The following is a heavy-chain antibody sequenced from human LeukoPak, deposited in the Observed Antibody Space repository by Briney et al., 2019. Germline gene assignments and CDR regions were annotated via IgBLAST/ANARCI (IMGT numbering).Heavy chain of an antibody. CDR3: ARDNPTYYDFWSGYYLDY. V-gene: IGHV3-23*01. J-gene: IGHJ4*02. D-gene: IGHD3-3*01. CDR1: GFTFSSYA. CDR2: ISGSGGST. Sequence: GGSLRLSCAASGFTFSSYAMSWVRQAPGKGLEWVSAISGSGGSTYYADSVKGRFTISRDNSKNTLYLQMNSLRAEDTAVYYCARDNPTYYDFWSGYYLDYWGQGTLVTVSS.